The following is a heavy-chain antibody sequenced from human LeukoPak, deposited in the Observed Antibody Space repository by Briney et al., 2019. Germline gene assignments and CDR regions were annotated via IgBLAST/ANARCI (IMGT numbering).Heavy chain of an antibody. D-gene: IGHD3-10*01. Sequence: PSETLSLTCAVSGGSISSGGYSWSWIRQPPGKGLEWIGYIYHSGSTYYNPSLKSRVTISVDRSKNQFSLKLSSVTAADTAVYYCARGQLWFGELLAYFGYWGQGTLVTVSS. V-gene: IGHV4-30-2*01. J-gene: IGHJ4*02. CDR1: GGSISSGGYS. CDR2: IYHSGST. CDR3: ARGQLWFGELLAYFGY.